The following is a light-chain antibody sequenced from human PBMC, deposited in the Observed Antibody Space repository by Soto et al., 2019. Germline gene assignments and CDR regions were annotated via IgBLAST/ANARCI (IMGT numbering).Light chain of an antibody. CDR1: QSVSSSY. J-gene: IGKJ3*01. Sequence: EVVMTQSPATLSVSPGERATLSCRASQSVSSSYLAWYQQKPGQAPRLLIYGASSRATGIPDRFSGSGSGTDFTLTISRLEPEDFAVYYCQQYGSSPTFGPGTKVDI. V-gene: IGKV3-20*01. CDR3: QQYGSSPT. CDR2: GAS.